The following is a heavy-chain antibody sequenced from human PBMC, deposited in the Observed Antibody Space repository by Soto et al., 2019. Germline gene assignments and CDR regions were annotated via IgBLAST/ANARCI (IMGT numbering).Heavy chain of an antibody. D-gene: IGHD6-19*01. J-gene: IGHJ4*02. CDR1: GVSISSNYY. Sequence: QVLLQESGPGLVQPSGTLSLSCAVSGVSISSNYYWVWVRQSPGKGLEWLGDISHIGSVNYSPSLMXXVTLSMDRSENQFSLKLNSVTAADTAVYYCVRSFGWYAIDYWGQGTLVIVSS. CDR2: ISHIGSV. CDR3: VRSFGWYAIDY. V-gene: IGHV4-4*02.